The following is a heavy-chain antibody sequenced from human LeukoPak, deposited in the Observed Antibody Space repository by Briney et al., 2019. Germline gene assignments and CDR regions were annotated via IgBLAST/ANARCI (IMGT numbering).Heavy chain of an antibody. CDR2: VHYSGNT. V-gene: IGHV4-59*03. CDR3: GRRGGPGTNRPFDP. J-gene: IGHJ5*02. Sequence: PSETLSLTCTVSGVSISRYYWSWVRQPPGKGLEWIGSVHYSGNTNYNPSLKSRVTMSLDTSMNQFFLKLNNVTAADTAVYYCGRRGGPGTNRPFDPWGQGTLVIVSA. D-gene: IGHD3-10*01. CDR1: GVSISRYY.